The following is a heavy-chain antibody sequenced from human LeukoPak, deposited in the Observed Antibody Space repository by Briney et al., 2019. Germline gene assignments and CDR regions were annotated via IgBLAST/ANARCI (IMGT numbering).Heavy chain of an antibody. J-gene: IGHJ4*02. CDR1: GHTFTDYY. D-gene: IGHD5-24*01. Sequence: ASVKVSCKASGHTFTDYYIHWVRQAPGQGLEWMGWINPNSGGTNYAQKFQGRVTMTRDTSISTAYMELSRLRSDDTAVYYCAREEMAVEIDYWGQGTLVTVSS. CDR3: AREEMAVEIDY. CDR2: INPNSGGT. V-gene: IGHV1-2*02.